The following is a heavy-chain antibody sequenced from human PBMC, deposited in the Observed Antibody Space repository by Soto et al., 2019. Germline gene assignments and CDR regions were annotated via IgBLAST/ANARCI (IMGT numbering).Heavy chain of an antibody. CDR1: GGTIGSSSYY. V-gene: IGHV4-39*01. D-gene: IGHD3-10*01. CDR3: ARHRRITMVRGVIPTYFDY. CDR2: IYYSGST. J-gene: IGHJ4*02. Sequence: SETQSLTCTVSGGTIGSSSYYWGWIRQPPGKGLEWIGSIYYSGSTYYNPSLKSRVTISVDTSKNQFSLKLSSVTAADTAVYYCARHRRITMVRGVIPTYFDYWGQGTLVTVSS.